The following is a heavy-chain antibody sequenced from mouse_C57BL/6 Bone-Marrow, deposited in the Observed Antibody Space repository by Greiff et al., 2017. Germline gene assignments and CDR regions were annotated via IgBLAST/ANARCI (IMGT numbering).Heavy chain of an antibody. CDR3: ATGNYGPNWYFDV. V-gene: IGHV5-17*01. J-gene: IGHJ1*03. CDR2: ISSGSSTI. CDR1: GFTFSDYG. D-gene: IGHD1-1*01. Sequence: EVQVVESGGGLVKPGGSLKLSCAASGFTFSDYGMHWVRQAPEKGLEWVAYISSGSSTIYYADTVKGRFTISRDNAKNTLFLQMTSLRSEDTAMYYCATGNYGPNWYFDVWGTGTTVTVSS.